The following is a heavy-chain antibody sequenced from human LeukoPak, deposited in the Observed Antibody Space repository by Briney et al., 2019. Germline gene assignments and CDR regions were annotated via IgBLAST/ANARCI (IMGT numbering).Heavy chain of an antibody. Sequence: GGSLRLSCAASGFTFNSYWMSWVRQAPGKGLEWVANIDPDGSEKQYGDSVKGRFTTSRDNAKDSLYLQMNSLRAEDTAIYYCARIYYFGDNNWRYFDNWGQGTLVTVSS. CDR3: ARIYYFGDNNWRYFDN. D-gene: IGHD3-10*01. CDR1: GFTFNSYW. CDR2: IDPDGSEK. J-gene: IGHJ4*02. V-gene: IGHV3-7*01.